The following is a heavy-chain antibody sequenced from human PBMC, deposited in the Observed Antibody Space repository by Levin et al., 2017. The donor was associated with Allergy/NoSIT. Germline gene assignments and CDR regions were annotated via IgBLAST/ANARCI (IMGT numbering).Heavy chain of an antibody. D-gene: IGHD2-2*02. Sequence: GGSLRLSCTASGFTFGDYAMSWFRQAPGKGLEWVGFIRSKAYGGTTEYAASVKGRCTISRDDSKSIAYLQMNSLKTEDTAVYYCTRDPQLRYGPPRNSFDYWGQGTLVTVSS. CDR1: GFTFGDYA. J-gene: IGHJ4*02. CDR3: TRDPQLRYGPPRNSFDY. CDR2: IRSKAYGGTT. V-gene: IGHV3-49*03.